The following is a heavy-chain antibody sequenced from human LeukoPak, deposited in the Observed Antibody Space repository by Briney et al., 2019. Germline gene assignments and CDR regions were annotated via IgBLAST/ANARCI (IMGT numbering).Heavy chain of an antibody. CDR2: IIPIFGTA. Sequence: ASVKVSCKASGGTFGSYAISWVRQAPGQGLESMGGIIPIFGTANYAQKFQGRVTITADESTSTGYMELSSLRSEDTAVYYCASKRGYSYGLDYWGQGTLVTVSS. J-gene: IGHJ4*02. V-gene: IGHV1-69*13. CDR3: ASKRGYSYGLDY. CDR1: GGTFGSYA. D-gene: IGHD5-18*01.